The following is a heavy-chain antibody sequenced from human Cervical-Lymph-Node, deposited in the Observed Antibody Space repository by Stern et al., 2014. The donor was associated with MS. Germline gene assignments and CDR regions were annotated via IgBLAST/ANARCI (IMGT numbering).Heavy chain of an antibody. J-gene: IGHJ6*04. CDR3: ARASTTANNYYDGVDV. CDR2: INPNNGGT. D-gene: IGHD1-1*01. V-gene: IGHV1-2*04. Sequence: VQLVESGAEVKNPGASVKVSCKASGYTFTDYYMQWMRQAPGQGLEWMGWINPNNGGTKSAQKFQGWVTMTRDTSTSTAYMELSRLRSDDTAIYYCARASTTANNYYDGVDVWGKGTTVTVTS. CDR1: GYTFTDYY.